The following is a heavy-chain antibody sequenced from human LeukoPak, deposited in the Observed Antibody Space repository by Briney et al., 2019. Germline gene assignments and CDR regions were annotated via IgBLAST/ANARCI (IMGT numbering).Heavy chain of an antibody. J-gene: IGHJ6*03. Sequence: SETLSLTCTVSGGSIISSSYYWGWIRQPPGKGLEWIGSIYYSGNTDYNPSLKSRVTISVETAKNEFCLKLISVNAAATAVVYCARDRFDGSSGYYYHYYYYMDVWGKGTTVTVSS. V-gene: IGHV4-39*07. CDR1: GGSIISSSYY. D-gene: IGHD3-22*01. CDR3: ARDRFDGSSGYYYHYYYYMDV. CDR2: IYYSGNT.